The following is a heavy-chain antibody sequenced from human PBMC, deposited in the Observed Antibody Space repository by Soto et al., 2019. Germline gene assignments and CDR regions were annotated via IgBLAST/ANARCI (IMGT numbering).Heavy chain of an antibody. J-gene: IGHJ5*02. V-gene: IGHV1-18*01. CDR3: ARRRSGYDLNWFDP. CDR2: ISAYSGNT. D-gene: IGHD5-12*01. Sequence: QVQLVQSGAEVKKPGASLKVSCKASGYTFTNYGITWVRQAPGQGLEWMGWISAYSGNTNYAQKHQGRVTMTTDTSTNTAYMELRSLRSDDTAVYYCARRRSGYDLNWFDPWGQGTLVTVSS. CDR1: GYTFTNYG.